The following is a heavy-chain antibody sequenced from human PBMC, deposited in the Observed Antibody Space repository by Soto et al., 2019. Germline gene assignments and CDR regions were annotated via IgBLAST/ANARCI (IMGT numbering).Heavy chain of an antibody. CDR2: VYYSGIT. CDR1: GGSISSGDYY. CDR3: AREMFSRTWYPGE. Sequence: QVQLQESGPGLVRPSQTLSLTCTVSGGSISSGDYYWSWIRQHPGRGLEWIGYVYYSGITFYNPSLKSRLTISVDTSKNQFYLRLGSVTAADTAVYYCAREMFSRTWYPGEWGQGTLVTVSS. J-gene: IGHJ4*02. V-gene: IGHV4-31*03. D-gene: IGHD6-13*01.